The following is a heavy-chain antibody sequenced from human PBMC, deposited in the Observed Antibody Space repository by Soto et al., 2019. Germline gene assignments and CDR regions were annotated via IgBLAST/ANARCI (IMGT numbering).Heavy chain of an antibody. V-gene: IGHV1-69*06. CDR2: IIPSFGTA. D-gene: IGHD6-19*01. J-gene: IGHJ4*02. Sequence: QVQLVQSGAEVKKPGSSVKVSCKASGGTFSSYAISWVRQAPGQGLEWMGGIIPSFGTANYAQKFQGRVKITADKSTSTAYMELSSLRSEDTAVYYWARDRRAVAGTGDYWGQGTLVTVSS. CDR3: ARDRRAVAGTGDY. CDR1: GGTFSSYA.